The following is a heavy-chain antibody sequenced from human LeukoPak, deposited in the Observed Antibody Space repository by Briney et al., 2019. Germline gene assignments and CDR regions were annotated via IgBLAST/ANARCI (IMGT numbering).Heavy chain of an antibody. Sequence: SETLSFTCTVSGGSISSSSYYWGWIRQPPEKGLEWIGSIYYSGSTYYNPSLKSRVTISVDTSKNQFSLKLSSVTATDTAVYYCASEYYEEAYYQHWGQGTLVTVSS. J-gene: IGHJ1*01. CDR3: ASEYYEEAYYQH. D-gene: IGHD3-22*01. CDR1: GGSISSSSYY. CDR2: IYYSGST. V-gene: IGHV4-39*07.